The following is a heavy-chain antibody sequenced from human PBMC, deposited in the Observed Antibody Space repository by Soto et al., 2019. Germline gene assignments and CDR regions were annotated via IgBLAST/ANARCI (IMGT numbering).Heavy chain of an antibody. CDR2: VKQDGSER. CDR3: ARERVVVPATIFYYYALDA. D-gene: IGHD2-15*01. CDR1: GFSFSDYW. V-gene: IGHV3-7*05. Sequence: PGGSLRLSCAASGFSFSDYWMSWVRQAPGKGLEWVANVKQDGSERYYVDSVKGRFTISRDNAKNSLYLQMNSLRAEDTAVYYCARERVVVPATIFYYYALDAWGQGTTVTVSS. J-gene: IGHJ6*02.